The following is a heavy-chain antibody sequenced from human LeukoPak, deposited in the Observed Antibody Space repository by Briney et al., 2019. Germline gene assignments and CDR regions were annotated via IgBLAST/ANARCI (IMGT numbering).Heavy chain of an antibody. CDR2: IWYDGSNK. V-gene: IGHV3-33*06. CDR3: AKTALVPAATYYYYGMDV. J-gene: IGHJ6*01. D-gene: IGHD2-2*01. CDR1: GFTFSSYG. Sequence: GGSLRLSCAASGFTFSSYGMHWVRQAPGKGLEWVAVIWYDGSNKYYADSVKGRFTISRDNSKNTLYLQMNSLRAEDTAVYYCAKTALVPAATYYYYGMDVWGQGTTVTVSS.